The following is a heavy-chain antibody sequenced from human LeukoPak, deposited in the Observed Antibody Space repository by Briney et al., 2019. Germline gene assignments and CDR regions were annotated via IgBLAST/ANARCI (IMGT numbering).Heavy chain of an antibody. CDR2: VNSDGSWT. D-gene: IGHD2-2*01. J-gene: IGHJ4*02. V-gene: IGHV3-74*01. CDR1: GNYW. CDR3: VSFYETN. Sequence: GSLRLSCAASGNYWMHWVRQAPGKGLVWVSHVNSDGSWTSHADSVKGRFTISKDNAKNTVCLQMNNLRTEDTAVYYCVSFYETNWGRGTLVTVSS.